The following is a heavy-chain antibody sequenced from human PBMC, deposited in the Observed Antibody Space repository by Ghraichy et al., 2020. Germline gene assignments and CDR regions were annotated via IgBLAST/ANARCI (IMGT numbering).Heavy chain of an antibody. CDR1: GGSFSGNY. V-gene: IGHV4-34*01. CDR3: ARGRGRWLRGGLDFDY. Sequence: SETLSLTCAVYGGSFSGNYWCWIRQPPGKGQEWIGEINHSGSTNYNPYLKSRVTISVDTSKNQFSLKLSSVTAADTAVYYCARGRGRWLRGGLDFDYWGQGTLVTVSS. D-gene: IGHD5-12*01. CDR2: INHSGST. J-gene: IGHJ4*02.